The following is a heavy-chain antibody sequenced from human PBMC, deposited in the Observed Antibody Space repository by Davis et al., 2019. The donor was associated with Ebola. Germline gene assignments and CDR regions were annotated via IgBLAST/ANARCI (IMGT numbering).Heavy chain of an antibody. Sequence: ASSVTVSSKASGYTLTSYGITWVRQPPGQGLEWMGWINPHNGNTNYAQNVQGRVTMTTDTSTSTAYMEVGILRSDDTAVYYCARAQFPTTSDHWGQGTLVTVSS. D-gene: IGHD1-1*01. CDR2: INPHNGNT. CDR1: GYTLTSYG. CDR3: ARAQFPTTSDH. J-gene: IGHJ4*02. V-gene: IGHV1-18*04.